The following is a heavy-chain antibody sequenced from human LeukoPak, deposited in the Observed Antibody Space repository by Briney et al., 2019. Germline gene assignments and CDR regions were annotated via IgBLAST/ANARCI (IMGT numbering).Heavy chain of an antibody. D-gene: IGHD5-18*01. CDR1: GGTFSSYA. CDR2: ISAYNGNT. V-gene: IGHV1-18*01. CDR3: ARQTDTAMVT. J-gene: IGHJ4*02. Sequence: ASVKVSCKASGGTFSSYAISWVRQAPGQGLEWMGWISAYNGNTNYAQKLQGRVTMTTDTSTSTAYMELRSLRSDDTAVYYCARQTDTAMVTWGQGTLVTVSS.